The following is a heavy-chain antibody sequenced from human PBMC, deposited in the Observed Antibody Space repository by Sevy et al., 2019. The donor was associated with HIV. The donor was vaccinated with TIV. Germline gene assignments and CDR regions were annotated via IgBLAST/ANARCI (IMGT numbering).Heavy chain of an antibody. CDR1: GFTFSSYA. D-gene: IGHD5-18*01. Sequence: GSLRLSCAASGFTFSSYAMHWVRQAPGKGLEWVAVISYDGSNKYYADSVKGRFTISRDNSKNTLYLQMNSLRAEDTAVYYCARGIYNSYGPPRDYWGQGTLVTVSS. CDR2: ISYDGSNK. J-gene: IGHJ4*02. CDR3: ARGIYNSYGPPRDY. V-gene: IGHV3-30-3*01.